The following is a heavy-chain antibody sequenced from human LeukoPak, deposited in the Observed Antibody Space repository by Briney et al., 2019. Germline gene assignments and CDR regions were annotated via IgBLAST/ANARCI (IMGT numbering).Heavy chain of an antibody. Sequence: SETLSLTCTVSGGSISSYYWSWIRQPPGKGLEWIGYISYSGSTNYNPSLKSRVTVSVETSKNQFSLKLSSVTAADTAVYYCATTGYRGFDIWGQGTMVTVSS. CDR1: GGSISSYY. D-gene: IGHD5-18*01. J-gene: IGHJ3*02. CDR2: ISYSGST. V-gene: IGHV4-59*01. CDR3: ATTGYRGFDI.